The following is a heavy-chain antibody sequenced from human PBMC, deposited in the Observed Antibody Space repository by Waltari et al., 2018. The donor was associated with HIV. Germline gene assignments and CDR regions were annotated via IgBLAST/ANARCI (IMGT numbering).Heavy chain of an antibody. CDR3: ARDLAAMARGGDY. CDR1: GFTFSSYS. V-gene: IGHV3-21*01. D-gene: IGHD5-18*01. J-gene: IGHJ4*02. CDR2: ISSSSSYI. Sequence: EVQLVESGGGLVKPGGSLSLSCAASGFTFSSYSMNWVRQAPGKGLEWVSSISSSSSYIYYADSVKGRFTISRDNAKNSLYLQMNSLRAEDTAVYYCARDLAAMARGGDYWGQGTLVTVSS.